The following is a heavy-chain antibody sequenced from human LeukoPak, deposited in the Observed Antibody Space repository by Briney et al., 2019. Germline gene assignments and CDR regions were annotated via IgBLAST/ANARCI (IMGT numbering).Heavy chain of an antibody. J-gene: IGHJ4*02. D-gene: IGHD2-2*01. CDR1: GGTFSSYA. CDR3: ARSPGRLVVPAAYDY. CDR2: IIPIFGTA. Sequence: ASVKVSCKASGGTFSSYAISSVRQAPGQGLEWMGRIIPIFGTANYAQKFQGRVTITTDESTSTAYMELSSLRSEDTAVYYCARSPGRLVVPAAYDYWGQGTLVTVSS. V-gene: IGHV1-69*05.